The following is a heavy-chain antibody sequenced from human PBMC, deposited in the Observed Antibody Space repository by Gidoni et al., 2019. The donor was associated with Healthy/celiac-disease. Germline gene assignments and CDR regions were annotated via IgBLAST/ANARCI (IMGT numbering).Heavy chain of an antibody. CDR3: ARDTFDSSGWYYYYGMDV. J-gene: IGHJ6*02. Sequence: QVQLQESGPGLVKPSQTLSLTCTVSGGSLSRGSYYWSWIRQPAGKGLEWIGRIYTSGSTNYNPSLKSRVTISVDTSKNQFSLKLSSVTAADTAVYYCARDTFDSSGWYYYYGMDVWGQGTTVTVSS. V-gene: IGHV4-61*02. CDR1: GGSLSRGSYY. D-gene: IGHD6-19*01. CDR2: IYTSGST.